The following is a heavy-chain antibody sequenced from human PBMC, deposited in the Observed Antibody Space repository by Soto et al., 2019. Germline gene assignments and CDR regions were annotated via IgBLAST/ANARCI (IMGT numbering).Heavy chain of an antibody. V-gene: IGHV3-64*01. Sequence: GGSLRLSCAASGFTFSSYAMHWVRQAPGKGLEYVSAISSNGGSTYYANSVKGRFTISRDNSKNTLYLQMGSLRAEDMAVYYCAREAELGYCSSTSCKPHAFDIWGQGTMVTVS. CDR1: GFTFSSYA. CDR2: ISSNGGST. J-gene: IGHJ3*02. D-gene: IGHD2-2*01. CDR3: AREAELGYCSSTSCKPHAFDI.